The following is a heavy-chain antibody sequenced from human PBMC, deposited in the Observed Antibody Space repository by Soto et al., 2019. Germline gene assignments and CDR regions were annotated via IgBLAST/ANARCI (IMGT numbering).Heavy chain of an antibody. CDR1: GYTFTGYY. CDR2: INPNSGCT. V-gene: IGHV1-2*02. CDR3: ARVLQYSNYDY. Sequence: ASVKVSCKASGYTFTGYYMHWVRQAPGQGLEWMGWINPNSGCTNYAQKFQGRVTMTRDTSISTAYMELNSLRAEDTAVYYCARVLQYSNYDYWGQGTLVTVSS. D-gene: IGHD4-4*01. J-gene: IGHJ4*02.